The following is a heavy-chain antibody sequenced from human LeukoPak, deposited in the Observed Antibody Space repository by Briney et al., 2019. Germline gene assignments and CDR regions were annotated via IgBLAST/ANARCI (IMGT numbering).Heavy chain of an antibody. D-gene: IGHD6-13*01. J-gene: IGHJ5*02. CDR2: ISYSGTT. Sequence: SETLSLTCTVSGYSISSGYYWGWIRQPPGKGLEWIGSISYSGTTYYNPSLKSRVTISVDTSKNQFSLKLSSVTAADTAVYYCASESSSWYSNWFDPWGQGTLVTVSS. CDR1: GYSISSGYY. CDR3: ASESSSWYSNWFDP. V-gene: IGHV4-38-2*02.